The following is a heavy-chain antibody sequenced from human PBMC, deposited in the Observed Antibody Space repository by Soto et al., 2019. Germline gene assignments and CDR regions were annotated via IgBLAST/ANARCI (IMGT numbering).Heavy chain of an antibody. J-gene: IGHJ4*02. V-gene: IGHV3-11*01. CDR2: ISSSGSTI. CDR1: GCTSSDYY. D-gene: IGHD3-16*02. CDR3: ARAPNDYIWGSYRSHFDY. Sequence: LPNTASGCTSSDYYIRWIIQAQGKGLEWVSYISSSGSTIYYADSVKGRFTISRDNAKNSLYLQMNSLRAEDTAVYYCARAPNDYIWGSYRSHFDYWGQGTLVTVSS.